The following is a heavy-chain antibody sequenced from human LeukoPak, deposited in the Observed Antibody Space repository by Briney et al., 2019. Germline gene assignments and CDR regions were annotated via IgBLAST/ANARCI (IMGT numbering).Heavy chain of an antibody. Sequence: PSETLSLTCTVSGGSLSSYFWSWIRQPAGKGLEWIGRIYTSGTTNYNPSLKSRVSVSVDTSKNQFSLKLSSVTAADTAVYCCARESGTERYFDYWGQGTLVTVSS. CDR1: GGSLSSYF. CDR2: IYTSGTT. J-gene: IGHJ4*02. D-gene: IGHD1-26*01. V-gene: IGHV4-4*07. CDR3: ARESGTERYFDY.